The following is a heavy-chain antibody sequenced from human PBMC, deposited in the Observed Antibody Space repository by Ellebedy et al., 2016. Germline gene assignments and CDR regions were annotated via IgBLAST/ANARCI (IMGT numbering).Heavy chain of an antibody. Sequence: GESLKISXTAFGAAFSRYGMHWVRQAPGKGLEWVATIVFSGTATYYSDSVKGRFIISRDNAKNSLFLQMNSLRVEDTAVYYCARDGSEWSRDYWGQGTLVTVSS. CDR3: ARDGSEWSRDY. CDR1: GAAFSRYG. V-gene: IGHV3-21*01. J-gene: IGHJ4*02. CDR2: IVFSGTAT. D-gene: IGHD3-3*01.